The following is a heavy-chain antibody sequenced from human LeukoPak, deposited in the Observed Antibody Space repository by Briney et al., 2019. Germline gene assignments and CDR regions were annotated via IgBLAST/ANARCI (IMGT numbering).Heavy chain of an antibody. CDR3: ARLFWSGYYYYFDY. CDR1: GYTFTSYG. CDR2: ISAYNGNT. V-gene: IGHV1-18*01. D-gene: IGHD3-3*01. Sequence: ASVKVSCKASGYTFTSYGISWVRQAPGQGLEWMGWISAYNGNTNYAQKLQGRVTMTTDTSTSTAYMELRSLRSDDTAVYCCARLFWSGYYYYFDYWGQGTLVTVSS. J-gene: IGHJ4*02.